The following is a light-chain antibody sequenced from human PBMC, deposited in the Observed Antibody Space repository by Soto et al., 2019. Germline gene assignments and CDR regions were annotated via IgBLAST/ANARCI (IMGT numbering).Light chain of an antibody. CDR2: EVR. V-gene: IGLV2-14*03. Sequence: QSALTQPASVSGSPGQSITISCTGTSSDVGGYNLVSWYQQHPGTAPRLIFYEVRNRPSGIPLRFSASKSVNTASLTISGRQADDEAHYYCSSFTSNSTLIFGGGTKLTVL. CDR1: SSDVGGYNL. CDR3: SSFTSNSTLI. J-gene: IGLJ2*01.